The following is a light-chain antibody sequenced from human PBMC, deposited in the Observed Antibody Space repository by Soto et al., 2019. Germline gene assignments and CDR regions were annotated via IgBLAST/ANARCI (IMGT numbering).Light chain of an antibody. CDR2: AAS. V-gene: IGKV3-20*01. Sequence: EIVLTQSPGTLTLSPGERATLSCRASQSVRSNYLAWYQQGPGQAPRLLIFAASSRATGIPDRFSGSGSGTDFTLTMSRLEPEDFAVYYCQQYSTSPWTFGQGTTVDIK. CDR3: QQYSTSPWT. CDR1: QSVRSNY. J-gene: IGKJ1*01.